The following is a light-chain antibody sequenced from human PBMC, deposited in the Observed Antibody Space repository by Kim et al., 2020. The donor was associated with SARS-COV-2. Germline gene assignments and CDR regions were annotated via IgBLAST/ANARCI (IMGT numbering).Light chain of an antibody. CDR3: QENYSTPPT. J-gene: IGKJ1*01. Sequence: DIQMTQSPSSLSASVGDRVTITCRASQSISNYLNWYQQKPGKAPKLLIYAAASLQRGVPSRFSGSGSGTDFTLIISSLQPEDFATYLCQENYSTPPTFGQGTKVDIK. CDR1: QSISNY. V-gene: IGKV1-39*01. CDR2: AAA.